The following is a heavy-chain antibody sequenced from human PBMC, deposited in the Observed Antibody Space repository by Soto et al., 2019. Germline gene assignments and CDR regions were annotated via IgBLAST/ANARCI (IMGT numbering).Heavy chain of an antibody. CDR1: GFTFNIYW. CDR2: IHSDGSNT. D-gene: IGHD1-26*01. CDR3: ARSSFPYYFDY. V-gene: IGHV3-74*01. J-gene: IGHJ4*02. Sequence: EVQLVESGGGLVQPGGSLRLSCAASGFTFNIYWMHWVRQTPGKGLVWVSLIHSDGSNTNYADSVKGRFTISRDNANNTLYLQMNSLRAEDTAVYYCARSSFPYYFDYWGQGTLVTVSS.